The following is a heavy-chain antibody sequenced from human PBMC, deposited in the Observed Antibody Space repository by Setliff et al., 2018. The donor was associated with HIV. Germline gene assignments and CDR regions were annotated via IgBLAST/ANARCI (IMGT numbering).Heavy chain of an antibody. CDR1: GFTFSNYA. J-gene: IGHJ4*02. V-gene: IGHV3-64*02. CDR2: ISTEGDGT. Sequence: GGSLRLSCAASGFTFSNYAMHWVRQAPGKALEYVAAISTEGDGTYYADSVKGRFTISSDNSKNTLYLQMGSLRAEDMAVYYCARVRNWIYFDYWGQGTLVTVSS. D-gene: IGHD2-2*03. CDR3: ARVRNWIYFDY.